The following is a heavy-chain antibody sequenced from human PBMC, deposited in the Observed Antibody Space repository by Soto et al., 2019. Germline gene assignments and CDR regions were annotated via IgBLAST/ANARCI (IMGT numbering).Heavy chain of an antibody. V-gene: IGHV5-10-1*01. CDR1: GYSFADDW. Sequence: PGESLKISCNGSGYSFADDWINLVRQMPGKGLEWMGRIDPDDSYTIYSPSFQGHVTISADRSIGTAYLQWSSLKASDTAIYYCARQRGPFDYWGQGTLVTVSS. D-gene: IGHD3-10*01. CDR3: ARQRGPFDY. CDR2: IDPDDSYT. J-gene: IGHJ4*02.